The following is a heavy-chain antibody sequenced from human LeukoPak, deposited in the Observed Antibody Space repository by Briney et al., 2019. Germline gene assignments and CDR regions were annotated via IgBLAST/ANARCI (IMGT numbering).Heavy chain of an antibody. CDR3: ARESDFWSGYYYDAFDI. D-gene: IGHD3-3*01. J-gene: IGHJ3*02. Sequence: SETLSLTCTVSGGSISSYYWSWIRQPRGRGLEWIGYIYYSGSTNYNPSLKSRVTISVDTSKNQFSLKLSSVTAADTAVYYCARESDFWSGYYYDAFDIWGQGTMVTVSS. CDR1: GGSISSYY. CDR2: IYYSGST. V-gene: IGHV4-59*01.